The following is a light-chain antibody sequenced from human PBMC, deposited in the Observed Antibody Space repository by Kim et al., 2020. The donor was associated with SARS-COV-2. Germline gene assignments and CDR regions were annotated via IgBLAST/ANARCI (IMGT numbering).Light chain of an antibody. J-gene: IGLJ2*01. Sequence: AQGRTATITWGGNKIGSKSGHGYRQKPGQAPGMVIYDDSDRPSGIPERFSGSNSGNTASLTISRVEAGDEADYYCQVWDSGSLHVVFGGGTQLTVL. CDR1: KIGSKS. V-gene: IGLV3-21*03. CDR2: DDS. CDR3: QVWDSGSLHVV.